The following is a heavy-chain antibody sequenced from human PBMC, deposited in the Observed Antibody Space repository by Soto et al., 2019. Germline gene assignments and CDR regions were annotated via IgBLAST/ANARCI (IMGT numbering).Heavy chain of an antibody. D-gene: IGHD3-16*01. J-gene: IGHJ4*02. CDR1: GFTFSTYA. V-gene: IGHV3-30-3*01. CDR3: ARDGASY. Sequence: QVQLVESGGGVVQPGRSLRLSCVASGFTFSTYAMHWLRQAPGKGLEWVAVISYDGTNKYYADSVKGRFTISRDNSKNTLYLQMISLRAEDTALFYCARDGASYWGQGTPVIVSS. CDR2: ISYDGTNK.